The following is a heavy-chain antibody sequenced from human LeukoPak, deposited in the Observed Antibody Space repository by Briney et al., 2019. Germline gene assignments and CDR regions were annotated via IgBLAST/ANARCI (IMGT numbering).Heavy chain of an antibody. J-gene: IGHJ5*02. CDR3: AXXPPVVVVPAATVVWFDP. CDR1: GYTFTGYY. D-gene: IGHD2-2*01. V-gene: IGHV1-2*02. Sequence: ASVKVSCKASGYTFTGYYMHWVRQAPGQGLEWMGWINPNSGGTNYAQKFQGRVTMTRDTSISQPTMELSRLSSTATAVYTWAXXPPVVVVPAATVVWFDPWGQGTLVTVSS. CDR2: INPNSGGT.